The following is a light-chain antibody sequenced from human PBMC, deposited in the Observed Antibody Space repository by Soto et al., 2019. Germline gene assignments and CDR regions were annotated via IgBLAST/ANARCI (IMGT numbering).Light chain of an antibody. Sequence: DIPMTQSPSSLSASVGDRVTITCRASQSISDDLNWYQQKPGKAPKLLIYAASSLQSGVPSRFSGSGSGTLFTLTISSLQPDDFATYYCQQSYSTLMYTFGQGTKLEIK. CDR2: AAS. J-gene: IGKJ2*01. CDR1: QSISDD. CDR3: QQSYSTLMYT. V-gene: IGKV1-39*01.